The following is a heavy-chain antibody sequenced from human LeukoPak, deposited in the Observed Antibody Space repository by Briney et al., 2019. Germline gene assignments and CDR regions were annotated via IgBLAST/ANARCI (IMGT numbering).Heavy chain of an antibody. CDR2: ISREGSSE. CDR1: GFTFSHYG. J-gene: IGHJ4*02. V-gene: IGHV3-30*18. CDR3: AKDGYCSSAACYPNHFAS. D-gene: IGHD2-2*03. Sequence: GGSLRLSCAASGFTFSHYGMHWVRQAPGKGLEWLAFISREGSSEDHADSVKGRFAISRDNSKNTLYLQMSGLGSGDTAVYYCAKDGYCSSAACYPNHFASWGQGTLVTVSS.